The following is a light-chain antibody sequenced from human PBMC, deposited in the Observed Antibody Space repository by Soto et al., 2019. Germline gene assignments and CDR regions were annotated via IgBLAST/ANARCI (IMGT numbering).Light chain of an antibody. CDR3: QSYDSSLSVV. Sequence: QSMLTQPPSVSGAPGQRVTISCTGSSSNIGAGYDVHWYQQLPGTAPKLLIYNNSNRPSGVPDRFSGSKSGTSASLAITGLQAEDEADYYCQSYDSSLSVVFGGGTKLTVL. CDR1: SSNIGAGYD. J-gene: IGLJ2*01. V-gene: IGLV1-40*01. CDR2: NNS.